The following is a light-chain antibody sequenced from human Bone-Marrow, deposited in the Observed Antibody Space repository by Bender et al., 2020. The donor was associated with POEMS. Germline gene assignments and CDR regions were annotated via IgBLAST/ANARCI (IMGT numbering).Light chain of an antibody. CDR2: DVT. CDR3: CSYAGTYTYV. Sequence: QSALTQPRSVSGSPGQSITISCTGSSSDVDAYDFVSWYQQLPGPAPKLIIYDVTKRPSGVPARFSGSKSGDTASLTISGLQAEDEAEYFCCSYAGTYTYVFGTGTKVTVL. CDR1: SSDVDAYDF. V-gene: IGLV2-11*01. J-gene: IGLJ1*01.